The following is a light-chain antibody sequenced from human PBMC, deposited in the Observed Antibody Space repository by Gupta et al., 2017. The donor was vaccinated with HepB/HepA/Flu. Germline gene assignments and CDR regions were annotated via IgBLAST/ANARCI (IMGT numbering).Light chain of an antibody. Sequence: DIQLTQSPSFLSTCVGDRVTVTCRASQGVGGHLAWYQHTPGKAPKLLIYEISMVQSGVPSRFSGSGSGTGFTLTISSLQPEDFVNYYCQQRNSSPLTFGQGTRLDIK. CDR2: EIS. J-gene: IGKJ5*01. V-gene: IGKV1-9*01. CDR3: QQRNSSPLT. CDR1: QGVGGH.